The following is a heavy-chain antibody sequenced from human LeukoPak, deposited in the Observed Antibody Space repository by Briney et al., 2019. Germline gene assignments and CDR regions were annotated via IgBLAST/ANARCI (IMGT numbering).Heavy chain of an antibody. CDR3: ARGQSHYYDSSGYPDYFDY. D-gene: IGHD3-22*01. CDR2: IYYSGST. V-gene: IGHV4-59*01. Sequence: KPSETLSLTCTVSGGSISSYYWSWIRQPPGKGLEWVGYIYYSGSTNYNPSLKSRVTISVDTSKNQFSLKLSSVTAADTAVYYCARGQSHYYDSSGYPDYFDYWGQGTLVTVSS. CDR1: GGSISSYY. J-gene: IGHJ4*02.